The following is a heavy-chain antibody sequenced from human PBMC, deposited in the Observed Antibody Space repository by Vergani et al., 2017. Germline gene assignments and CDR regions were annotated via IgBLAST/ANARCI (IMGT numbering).Heavy chain of an antibody. J-gene: IGHJ3*02. V-gene: IGHV4-38-2*02. CDR3: ARQILSYCCNDRCYGAAFDI. CDR1: GYSITSGYF. D-gene: IGHD2-8*01. Sequence: QVQLQESGPGLVKASETLSLSCIVSGYSITSGYFWGWIRQPPGKGLEWIDSIYYNGRQSNNPSLKSRVTISLDMSNNHFSLRLTSVTAADTAVYYCARQILSYCCNDRCYGAAFDIWGQGTMVTVSS. CDR2: IYYNGRQ.